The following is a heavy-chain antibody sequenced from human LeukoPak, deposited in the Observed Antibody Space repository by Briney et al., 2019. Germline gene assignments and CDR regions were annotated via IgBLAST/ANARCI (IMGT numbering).Heavy chain of an antibody. Sequence: SETLSLTCNVSGGSISSYYWSWIRQSPGKGLEWIGYIYDSGNTYYNPSLKSRVIFSIDTSKNQFSLRLNSVTAADTAVYYCARHARSGVTAFGQFWYFDLWGRGTLVIVPS. CDR3: ARHARSGVTAFGQFWYFDL. V-gene: IGHV4-59*08. D-gene: IGHD2-21*02. J-gene: IGHJ2*01. CDR2: IYDSGNT. CDR1: GGSISSYY.